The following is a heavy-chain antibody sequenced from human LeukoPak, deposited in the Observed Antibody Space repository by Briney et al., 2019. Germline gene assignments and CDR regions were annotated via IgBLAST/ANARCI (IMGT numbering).Heavy chain of an antibody. D-gene: IGHD3-10*01. Sequence: SETLSLTCTVSGGSMSSYYWSWIRQPPGKGLEWIGYIFYSGSTNYNPSLKSRVTLSVDTSKNQFSLKLGSVTAADTAVYYCARQPYMLGVYYFDYWGQGTLVTVSS. CDR3: ARQPYMLGVYYFDY. J-gene: IGHJ4*02. V-gene: IGHV4-59*08. CDR1: GGSMSSYY. CDR2: IFYSGST.